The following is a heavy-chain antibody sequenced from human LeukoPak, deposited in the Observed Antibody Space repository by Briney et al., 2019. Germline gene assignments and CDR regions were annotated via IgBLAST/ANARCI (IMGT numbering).Heavy chain of an antibody. CDR1: GGSLRSHY. D-gene: IGHD2-2*01. Sequence: SETLSLTCSASGGSLRSHYWSWIRQPPGKGLELIGHIHDTGSTFYNPSLRGRVTISLDTSNNQFSLKLTSMTAADTAVYYCARFSSGCSTSSCYLTYWGQGTLVTVS. CDR2: IHDTGST. J-gene: IGHJ4*02. V-gene: IGHV4-59*11. CDR3: ARFSSGCSTSSCYLTY.